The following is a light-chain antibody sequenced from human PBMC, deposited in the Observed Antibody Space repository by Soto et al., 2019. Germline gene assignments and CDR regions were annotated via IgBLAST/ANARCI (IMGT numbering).Light chain of an antibody. Sequence: QSVLTQPPSVSGAPGQRVTISCTGSSSNSGAGYDVHWYQHLPGTAPKLLIYGNINRPSGVPDRFSGSKSGTSASLAITGLQAEDEADYYCQSYDSSLSGYVFGTGTKVTVL. J-gene: IGLJ1*01. CDR1: SSNSGAGYD. CDR3: QSYDSSLSGYV. V-gene: IGLV1-40*01. CDR2: GNI.